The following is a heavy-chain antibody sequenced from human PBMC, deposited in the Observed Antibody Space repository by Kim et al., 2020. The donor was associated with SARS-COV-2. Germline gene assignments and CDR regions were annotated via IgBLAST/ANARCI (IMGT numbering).Heavy chain of an antibody. V-gene: IGHV1-3*01. CDR3: AVNLQAVAGVDYFQH. CDR2: INAGNGNT. CDR1: GYTFTSYA. D-gene: IGHD6-19*01. Sequence: ASVKVSCKASGYTFTSYAMHWVRQAPGQRLEWIGWINAGNGNTKYSQKFQGRVTITRDTSASTAYMELSSLRSEDTAVYYCAVNLQAVAGVDYFQHWGQGTLVTVSS. J-gene: IGHJ1*01.